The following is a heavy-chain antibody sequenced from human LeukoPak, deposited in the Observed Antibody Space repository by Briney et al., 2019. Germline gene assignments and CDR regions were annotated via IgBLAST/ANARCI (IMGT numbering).Heavy chain of an antibody. J-gene: IGHJ4*02. CDR2: INPNSGGT. Sequence: ASVKVSCKASGYTFTGYYMHWVRQAPGQGLEWMGRINPNSGGTNYAQKFQGGVTMTRDTSISTAYMELSRLRSDDTAVYYCARVEGYCSGGSCYGYWGQGTLVTVSS. CDR1: GYTFTGYY. CDR3: ARVEGYCSGGSCYGY. D-gene: IGHD2-15*01. V-gene: IGHV1-2*06.